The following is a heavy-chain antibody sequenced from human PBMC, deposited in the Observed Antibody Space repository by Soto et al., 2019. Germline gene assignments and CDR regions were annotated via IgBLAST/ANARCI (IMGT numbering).Heavy chain of an antibody. V-gene: IGHV4-30-4*01. Sequence: PSETLSLACTVSGGSISSGDYYWSWILQPPGKGLEWIGYIYYSGSTYYNPSLKSRVTISVDTSKNQFSLKLSSVTAADTAVYYCARDPWELPFYNYGMDVWGQGTTVTVSS. J-gene: IGHJ6*02. CDR1: GGSISSGDYY. CDR3: ARDPWELPFYNYGMDV. CDR2: IYYSGST. D-gene: IGHD1-26*01.